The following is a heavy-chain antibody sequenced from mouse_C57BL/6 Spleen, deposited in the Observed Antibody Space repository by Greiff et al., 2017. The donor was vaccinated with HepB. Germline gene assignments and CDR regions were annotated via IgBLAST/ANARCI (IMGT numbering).Heavy chain of an antibody. J-gene: IGHJ3*01. CDR3: ARDHYGSLFAY. CDR1: GFTFSSYA. D-gene: IGHD1-1*01. V-gene: IGHV5-4*01. CDR2: ISDGGSYT. Sequence: EVQLVESGGGLVKPGGSLKLSCAASGFTFSSYAMSWVRQTPEKRLEWVATISDGGSYTYYPDNVKGRFTISRDNAKNNLYLQMSHLKSEDTAMYYCARDHYGSLFAYWGQGTLVTVSA.